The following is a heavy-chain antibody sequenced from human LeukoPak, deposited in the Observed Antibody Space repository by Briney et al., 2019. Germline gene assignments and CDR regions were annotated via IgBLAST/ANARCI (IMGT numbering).Heavy chain of an antibody. CDR3: ARGRVFLWFGELSGFDY. Sequence: ASVKVSCKASGYTFTSYYMHWVRQAPGQGLEWMGIINPSGGSTSYAQKFQGRVTMTRDMSTSTVYMELSSLRSEDTAVYYGARGRVFLWFGELSGFDYWGQGTLVTVSS. D-gene: IGHD3-10*01. J-gene: IGHJ4*02. CDR2: INPSGGST. V-gene: IGHV1-46*01. CDR1: GYTFTSYY.